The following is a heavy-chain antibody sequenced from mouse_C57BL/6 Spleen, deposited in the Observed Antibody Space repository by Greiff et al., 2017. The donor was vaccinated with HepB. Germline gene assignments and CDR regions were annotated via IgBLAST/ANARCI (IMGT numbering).Heavy chain of an antibody. CDR2: ISYSGST. J-gene: IGHJ4*01. Sequence: EVKVEESGPGMVKPSQSLSLTCTVTGYSITSGYDWHWIRHFPGNKLEWMGYISYSGSTNYNPSLKSRISITHDTSKNHFFLKLNSVTTEDTATYYCARGRSYYYAMDYWGQGTSVTVSS. V-gene: IGHV3-1*01. CDR3: ARGRSYYYAMDY. CDR1: GYSITSGYD.